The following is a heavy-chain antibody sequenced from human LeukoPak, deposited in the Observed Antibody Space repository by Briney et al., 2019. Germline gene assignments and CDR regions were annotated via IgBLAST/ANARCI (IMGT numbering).Heavy chain of an antibody. D-gene: IGHD5-12*01. CDR2: IYYSGST. CDR1: GGSIRNYF. V-gene: IGHV4-59*08. CDR3: ARGVAGYGPYDY. Sequence: SETLSLTCTVSGGSIRNYFWSWIRQPPGKGLEWIGYIYYSGSTNYNPSLKSRATMSVDTSKNQFSLKLSSVTAADTAVYYCARGVAGYGPYDYWGQGTLVTVSS. J-gene: IGHJ4*02.